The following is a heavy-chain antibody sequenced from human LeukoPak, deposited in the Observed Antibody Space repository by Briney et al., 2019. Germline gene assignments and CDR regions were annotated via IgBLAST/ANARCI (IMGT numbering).Heavy chain of an antibody. CDR2: ISYDGSNK. D-gene: IGHD6-19*01. CDR3: AKEGDSGWYGDY. J-gene: IGHJ4*02. Sequence: GGSLRLSCAASGFTFNNYGMHWVRQAPGKGLEWVALISYDGSNKYYADSVKGRFTISRDNSKKTLYLQMNSLRAEDTAIYYCAKEGDSGWYGDYWGQGTLVTVSS. V-gene: IGHV3-30*18. CDR1: GFTFNNYG.